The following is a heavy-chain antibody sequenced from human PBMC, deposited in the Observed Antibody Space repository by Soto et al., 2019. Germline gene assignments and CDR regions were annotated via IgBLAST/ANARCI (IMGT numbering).Heavy chain of an antibody. CDR3: ARRNSAAAGRFSVRKNWFDP. D-gene: IGHD6-13*01. CDR2: INHSGST. CDR1: GGSCRGCY. V-gene: IGHV4-34*01. J-gene: IGHJ5*02. Sequence: LETLSLTCAVYGGSCRGCYWSWIRQPTGKGLEWIGEINHSGSTNYNPSLKSRVTISVDTSKNQFSLKLSSVTAADTAVYYCARRNSAAAGRFSVRKNWFDPWGQGTLVTVSS.